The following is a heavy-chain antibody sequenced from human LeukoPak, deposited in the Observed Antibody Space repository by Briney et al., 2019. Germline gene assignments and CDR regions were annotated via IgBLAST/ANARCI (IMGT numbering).Heavy chain of an antibody. D-gene: IGHD5-18*01. CDR3: AKDYGYSYGHTHFDY. CDR2: IVSDGSNT. Sequence: GGSLRLSCAASGFTFSSYWMNWVRQVPGKGLVWVSHIVSDGSNTNYADSVKGRFTISRDNAKNSLYLQMNSLRAEDTALYYCAKDYGYSYGHTHFDYWGQGTLVTVSS. CDR1: GFTFSSYW. J-gene: IGHJ4*02. V-gene: IGHV3-74*01.